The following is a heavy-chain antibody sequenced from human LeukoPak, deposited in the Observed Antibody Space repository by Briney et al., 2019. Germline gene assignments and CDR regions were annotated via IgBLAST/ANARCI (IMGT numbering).Heavy chain of an antibody. V-gene: IGHV3-21*04. CDR3: AKSLFGGPDD. CDR1: GFTFSSYS. Sequence: GGSLRLSCAASGFTFSSYSMNWVRQAPGKGLEWVSSISSSSSYIYYADSVKGRFTISRDNAKNSLYLQMNSLRAEETAVYYCAKSLFGGPDDWGQGPLVTVSS. CDR2: ISSSSSYI. D-gene: IGHD3-16*01. J-gene: IGHJ4*02.